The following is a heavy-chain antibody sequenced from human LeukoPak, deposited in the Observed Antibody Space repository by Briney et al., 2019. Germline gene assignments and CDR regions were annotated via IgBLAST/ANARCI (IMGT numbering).Heavy chain of an antibody. J-gene: IGHJ4*02. Sequence: YPGGSLRLSCAASGFTFSSYEMHWVRQAPGKGLEWVSYISSSGSTIYYADSVKGRFTISRDNAKNSLYLQMNSLRAEDTAVYYCARDVLYTGDFDHWGQGTLVTVSS. CDR3: ARDVLYTGDFDH. CDR2: ISSSGSTI. CDR1: GFTFSSYE. D-gene: IGHD3-16*01. V-gene: IGHV3-48*03.